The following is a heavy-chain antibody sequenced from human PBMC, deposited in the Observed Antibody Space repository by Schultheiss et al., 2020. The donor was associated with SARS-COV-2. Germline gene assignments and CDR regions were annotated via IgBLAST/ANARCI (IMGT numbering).Heavy chain of an antibody. Sequence: GGSLRLSCAASGFTFSSYAMNWVRQAPGEGLEWVSYISSSGSTIYYADSEKGRFIISRDNSKNTLYLQMSSLRAEDTAVYYCARETFYYDSSGPRSFDYWGQGTLVTVSS. CDR3: ARETFYYDSSGPRSFDY. D-gene: IGHD3-22*01. CDR1: GFTFSSYA. J-gene: IGHJ4*02. V-gene: IGHV3-48*04. CDR2: ISSSGSTI.